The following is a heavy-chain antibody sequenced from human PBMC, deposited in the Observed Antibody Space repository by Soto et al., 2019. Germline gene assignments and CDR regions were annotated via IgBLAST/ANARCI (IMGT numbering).Heavy chain of an antibody. CDR3: ARDGPGGKGRYCSSTSCPEGYYYYGMDV. V-gene: IGHV4-34*01. CDR1: GGSFSGYY. Sequence: PSETMALTCAVYGGSFSGYYWSWIRQPPGKGLEWIGEINHSGSTYYNPSLKSRVTISVDTSKNQFSLKLSSVTAADTAVYYCARDGPGGKGRYCSSTSCPEGYYYYGMDVWGQGTTVTVSS. CDR2: INHSGST. D-gene: IGHD2-2*01. J-gene: IGHJ6*02.